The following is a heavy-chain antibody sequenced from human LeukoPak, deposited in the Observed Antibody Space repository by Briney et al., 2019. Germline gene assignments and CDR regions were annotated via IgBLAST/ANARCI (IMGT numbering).Heavy chain of an antibody. CDR3: ARRPDSLGAFDI. CDR2: INSDGSRT. V-gene: IGHV3-74*01. Sequence: GGSLRLSCAASGFTFSISWMHWVRQAPGKGLAWVSHINSDGSRTDYVDSVRGRFTISRDNAKNTLYLQMNSLRAEDTAMYYCARRPDSLGAFDIWGQGTMVTVSS. D-gene: IGHD7-27*01. CDR1: GFTFSISW. J-gene: IGHJ3*02.